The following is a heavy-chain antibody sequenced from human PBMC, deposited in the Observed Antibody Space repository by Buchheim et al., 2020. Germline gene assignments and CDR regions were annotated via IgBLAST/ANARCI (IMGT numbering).Heavy chain of an antibody. CDR3: AKEEDGHSELYGMDV. J-gene: IGHJ6*02. Sequence: QVQLVESGGGVVQPGRSLRLSCAASGFTFSSYGMHWVRQAPGKGLAWVAFIRYDGSNKYYADSVKGRFTIPRDNSKNTLYLQMNSLRAEDTAVYYCAKEEDGHSELYGMDVWGQGTT. CDR1: GFTFSSYG. CDR2: IRYDGSNK. V-gene: IGHV3-30*02. D-gene: IGHD6-13*01.